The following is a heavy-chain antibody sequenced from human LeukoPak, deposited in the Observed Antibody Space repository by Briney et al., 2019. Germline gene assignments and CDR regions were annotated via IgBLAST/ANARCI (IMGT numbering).Heavy chain of an antibody. CDR1: GFTFSSYG. Sequence: GGSLRLSCGASGFTFSSYGMHWVRQAPDKGLEWVAFIRYDGSNKNYADSVKGRFTISRDNSKNTLYLQTNSLRAEDTAVYYCAKVYEYGDNDWFDSWGQGTLVTVSS. CDR3: AKVYEYGDNDWFDS. CDR2: IRYDGSNK. J-gene: IGHJ5*01. D-gene: IGHD4-17*01. V-gene: IGHV3-30*02.